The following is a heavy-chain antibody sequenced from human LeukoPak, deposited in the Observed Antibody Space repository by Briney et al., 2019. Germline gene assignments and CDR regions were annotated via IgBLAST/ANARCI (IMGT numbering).Heavy chain of an antibody. D-gene: IGHD1-7*01. CDR1: GFTFSSYS. CDR2: ISSSSSYI. CDR3: AREGNWNYNWFDP. V-gene: IGHV3-21*01. Sequence: GGSLRLSCAASGFTFSSYSMNWVRQAPGKGLEWVSSISSSSSYIYYADSVKGRFTISRDNAKNSLYLQMNSLRAEDTAVYYCAREGNWNYNWFDPWGRGTLVTVSS. J-gene: IGHJ5*02.